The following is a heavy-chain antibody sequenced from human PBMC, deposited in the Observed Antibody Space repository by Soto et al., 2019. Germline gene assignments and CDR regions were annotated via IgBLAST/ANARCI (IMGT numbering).Heavy chain of an antibody. CDR3: ARTRGERDAYDYGASTAFDA. CDR1: GGSISTYY. D-gene: IGHD4-17*01. V-gene: IGHV4-59*08. J-gene: IGHJ4*02. CDR2: IYYSGST. Sequence: PSDTLSLTCTVSGGSISTYYWSWILHPPGKGLELIGYIYYSGSTNYQPSLMSRVTISVDTSKNQFSLKLSSVTAAGTAVYYCARTRGERDAYDYGASTAFDAWGQGAVVTLSS.